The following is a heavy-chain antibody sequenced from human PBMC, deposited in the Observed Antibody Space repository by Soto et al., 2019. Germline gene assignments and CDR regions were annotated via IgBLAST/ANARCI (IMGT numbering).Heavy chain of an antibody. Sequence: GGSLRLSCAASGFTFSNSAMSWVRQVPGKGLEWAAGISSSGGHTNYADSVKGRFTISRDNSKDTLYLQMNSLRAEDTALYYCAKVKGFCSAKCYIVDSWGQGALVTVYS. D-gene: IGHD2-15*01. CDR1: GFTFSNSA. V-gene: IGHV3-23*01. CDR3: AKVKGFCSAKCYIVDS. CDR2: ISSSGGHT. J-gene: IGHJ4*02.